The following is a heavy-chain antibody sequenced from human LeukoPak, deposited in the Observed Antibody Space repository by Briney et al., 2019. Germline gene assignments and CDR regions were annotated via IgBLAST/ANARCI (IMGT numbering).Heavy chain of an antibody. J-gene: IGHJ4*02. Sequence: GGSLRLSCAASGFTFSSWVRQAPGKGLEWVSTISGSGGSRSYADSVKGRFTISRDNSKNTLYLQMNSLRAEDTAVYFCARHYQLDYWGQGTLVTVSS. V-gene: IGHV3-23*01. CDR2: ISGSGGSR. CDR3: ARHYQLDY. D-gene: IGHD1-1*01. CDR1: GFTFSS.